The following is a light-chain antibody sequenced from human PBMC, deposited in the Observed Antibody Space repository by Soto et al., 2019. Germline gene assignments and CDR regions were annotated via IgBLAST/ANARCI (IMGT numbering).Light chain of an antibody. V-gene: IGKV1-5*01. CDR1: QSIGRF. J-gene: IGKJ1*01. CDR2: DAS. CDR3: QQCYMGWK. Sequence: DMGITQSPSTLSASVGDRVTITCRASQSIGRFLAWYQHQPGKAPKLLIYDASTLESGVPSRFSGTGSGTEFTFSITSLQPEDFGTYYCQQCYMGWKCGQGNKVDIK.